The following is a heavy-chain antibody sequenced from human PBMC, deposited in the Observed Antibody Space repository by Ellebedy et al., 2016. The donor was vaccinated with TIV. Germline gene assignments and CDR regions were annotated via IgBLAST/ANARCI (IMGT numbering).Heavy chain of an antibody. CDR1: EFTVSYNY. V-gene: IGHV3-53*01. CDR2: IYTDDTT. D-gene: IGHD4/OR15-4a*01. J-gene: IGHJ4*02. Sequence: GESLKISCAASEFTVSYNYMNWVRQAPGKGPEWVSGIYTDDTTYSADSVKGRFTISRDYSRNTIYLQMNRLRAEDTPVYYCAKDWARMVPSSGALDSWGQGTLVTVSS. CDR3: AKDWARMVPSSGALDS.